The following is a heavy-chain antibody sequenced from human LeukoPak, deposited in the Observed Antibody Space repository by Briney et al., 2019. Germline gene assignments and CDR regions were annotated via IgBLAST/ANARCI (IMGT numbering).Heavy chain of an antibody. V-gene: IGHV4-34*01. CDR1: GGSFSGYY. Sequence: SSETLSLTCAVYGGSFSGYYWSWIRQPPGKGLEWIGEINHSGSTNYNPSLKSRVTISVDTSKNQFSLKLSSVTAADTAVYYCARGSEQLVPKYFDYWGQGTLVTVSS. CDR2: INHSGST. D-gene: IGHD6-6*01. CDR3: ARGSEQLVPKYFDY. J-gene: IGHJ4*02.